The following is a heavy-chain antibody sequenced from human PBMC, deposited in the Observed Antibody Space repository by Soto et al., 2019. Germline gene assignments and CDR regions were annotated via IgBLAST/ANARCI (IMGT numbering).Heavy chain of an antibody. CDR3: AKDRYDSSGANDGRNWFDP. J-gene: IGHJ5*02. CDR2: ISYDGSNK. V-gene: IGHV3-30*18. Sequence: GGSLRLSCAASGFTFSSYGMHWVRQAPGKGLEWVAVISYDGSNKYYADSVKGRFTISRDNSKNTLYLQMNSLRAEDTAVYYCAKDRYDSSGANDGRNWFDPWGQGTLVTVSS. CDR1: GFTFSSYG. D-gene: IGHD3-22*01.